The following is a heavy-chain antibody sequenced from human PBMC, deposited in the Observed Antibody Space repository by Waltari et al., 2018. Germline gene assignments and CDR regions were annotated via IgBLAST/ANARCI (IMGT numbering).Heavy chain of an antibody. CDR3: ARDLRDGARGSLFDY. CDR1: GDSVSSNSAA. Sequence: QVQLQQSGPGLVKPSQTLSLTCVISGDSVSSNSAAWNWVRQSPSRGLEWLGRTYYRSKWYHEYAVSVKRRITINPDTSRNQFSLQLNSVTPEDTAVYYCARDLRDGARGSLFDYWGQGTLVTVSS. CDR2: TYYRSKWYH. D-gene: IGHD3-16*01. V-gene: IGHV6-1*01. J-gene: IGHJ4*02.